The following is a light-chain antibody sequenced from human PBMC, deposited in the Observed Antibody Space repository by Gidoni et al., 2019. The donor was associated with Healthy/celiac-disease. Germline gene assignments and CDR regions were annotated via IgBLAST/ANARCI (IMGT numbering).Light chain of an antibody. Sequence: EFVLTQHPATLSLSPGERATLSCRASQSVSSYLAWYHQKPGQAPRLLIYDASNRATGIPARFSGSGSGTDFTLTISSLEPEDFAVYYCQQRSNWPRALTFGGGTKVEIK. CDR3: QQRSNWPRALT. J-gene: IGKJ4*01. CDR2: DAS. V-gene: IGKV3-11*01. CDR1: QSVSSY.